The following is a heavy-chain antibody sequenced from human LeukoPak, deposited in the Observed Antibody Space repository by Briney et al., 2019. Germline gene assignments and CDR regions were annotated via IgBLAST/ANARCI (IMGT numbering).Heavy chain of an antibody. V-gene: IGHV4-34*01. J-gene: IGHJ4*02. D-gene: IGHD1-7*01. CDR3: ARGPVSYNWNYGLFDY. Sequence: SETLSLTCAVYGGSFSGYYWSWIRQPPGKGLEWIGEINHSGSTNYNPSLKSRVTISVDTSKNQFSLKLSSVTAADTAVYYCARGPVSYNWNYGLFDYWGQGTPVTVSS. CDR1: GGSFSGYY. CDR2: INHSGST.